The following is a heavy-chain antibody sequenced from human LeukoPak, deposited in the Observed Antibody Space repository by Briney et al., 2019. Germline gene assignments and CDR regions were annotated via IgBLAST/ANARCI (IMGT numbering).Heavy chain of an antibody. CDR2: IHYSGYT. V-gene: IGHV4-59*08. Sequence: SETLSLTCTVSGGSINGYYWSWIRQPPGKGLEWIGYIHYSGYTNYNPSLKSRVTISVDTSKNQFSLKLSSVTAADAAVYYCARLSRTVALDYWGQGTLVTVSS. CDR1: GGSINGYY. D-gene: IGHD6-19*01. J-gene: IGHJ4*02. CDR3: ARLSRTVALDY.